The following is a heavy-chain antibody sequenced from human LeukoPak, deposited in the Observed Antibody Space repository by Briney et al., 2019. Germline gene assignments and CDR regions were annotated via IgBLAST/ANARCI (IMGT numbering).Heavy chain of an antibody. Sequence: SETLSLTCTASGGSISNSFYTWDWIRQPPGKGLELFRSIRYGGSPYYSPSLKSRVTISVDTSKHQFSLKLTTVTAADTAIYYCARGAFEKCGYYWLVPWGQGTLVTVSS. CDR2: IRYGGSP. D-gene: IGHD2-2*03. CDR3: ARGAFEKCGYYWLVP. J-gene: IGHJ5*02. CDR1: GGSISNSFYT. V-gene: IGHV4-39*07.